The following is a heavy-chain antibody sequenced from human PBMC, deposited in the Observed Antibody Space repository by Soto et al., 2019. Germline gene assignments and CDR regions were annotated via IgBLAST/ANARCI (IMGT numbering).Heavy chain of an antibody. V-gene: IGHV3-23*01. CDR1: GFTFSSFG. CDR2: ISDSGDTT. D-gene: IGHD1-1*01. CDR3: AKAARTTTLYNFDF. Sequence: EVQLLESGGGLVQPGGSLRLSCAASGFTFSSFGMNWVRRGPGKGLEWVSLISDSGDTTFHADSVKGRFTISRDNSKNTLYLQMNSLRAEDTAVYYCAKAARTTTLYNFDFWGQGTLVTVSS. J-gene: IGHJ4*02.